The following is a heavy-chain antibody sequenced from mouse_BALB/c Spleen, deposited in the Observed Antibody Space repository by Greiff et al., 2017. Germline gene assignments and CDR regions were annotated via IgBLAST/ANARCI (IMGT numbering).Heavy chain of an antibody. V-gene: IGHV5-6-5*01. D-gene: IGHD1-2*01. CDR2: ISSGGST. CDR1: GFTFSSYA. Sequence: EVKLVESGGGLVKPGGSLKLSCAASGFTFSSYAMSWVRQTPEKRLEWVASISSGGSTYYPDSVKGRFTISRDNARNILYLQMSSLRSEDTAMYYCAREGTAIFDYWGQGTTLTVSS. J-gene: IGHJ2*01. CDR3: AREGTAIFDY.